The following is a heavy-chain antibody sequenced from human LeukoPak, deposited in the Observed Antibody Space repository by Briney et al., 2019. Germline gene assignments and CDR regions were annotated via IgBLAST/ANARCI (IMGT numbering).Heavy chain of an antibody. CDR2: IIPIFGTA. CDR1: GYTFTSYG. Sequence: ASVKVSCKASGYTFTSYGISWVRQAPGQGLEWMGGIIPIFGTANYAQKFQGRVTITTDESTSTAYMELSSLRSEDTAVYYCASQIVVDDAFDIWGQGTMVTVSS. CDR3: ASQIVVDDAFDI. D-gene: IGHD3-22*01. V-gene: IGHV1-69*05. J-gene: IGHJ3*02.